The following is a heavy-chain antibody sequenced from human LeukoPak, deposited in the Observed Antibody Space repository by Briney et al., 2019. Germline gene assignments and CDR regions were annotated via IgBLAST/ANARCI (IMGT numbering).Heavy chain of an antibody. CDR1: GGSISPYF. CDR2: ISYTGST. D-gene: IGHD3-10*01. Sequence: PSETLSLTCTVSGGSISPYFWSWMRQTPGKGLEWIEYISYTGSTNYNPALKSRVTISVDTSKNQFSLQLTSVTAADTAVYYCARDDYRGVTNFDPWGQGTLVTVSS. J-gene: IGHJ5*02. CDR3: ARDDYRGVTNFDP. V-gene: IGHV4-59*01.